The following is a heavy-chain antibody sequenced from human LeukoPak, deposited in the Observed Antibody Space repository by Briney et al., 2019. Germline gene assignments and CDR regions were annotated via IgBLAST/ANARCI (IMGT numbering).Heavy chain of an antibody. Sequence: SETLSLTCTVSGGSISSYYWSWIRQPAGKGLEWIGRIYTSGSTNYNPSLKSRVTMSVDTSKNQFSLKLSSVTAADTAVYYCARGPRGEAYYYYYYMDVWGKGTTVTVSS. V-gene: IGHV4-4*07. CDR3: ARGPRGEAYYYYYYMDV. J-gene: IGHJ6*03. CDR1: GGSISSYY. D-gene: IGHD3-16*01. CDR2: IYTSGST.